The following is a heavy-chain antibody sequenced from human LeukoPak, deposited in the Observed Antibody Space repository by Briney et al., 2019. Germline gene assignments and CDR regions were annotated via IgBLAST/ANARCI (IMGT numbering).Heavy chain of an antibody. Sequence: SETLSLTCTVSGYSISSGYYWSWIRQPPGKGLEWIGSIYHGGSTYCNPSLKSRVTISVDTSKNQFTLKLSSVTAADTAVYYCARVQGGSYHPYYFDYWGQGTLVTVSS. CDR3: ARVQGGSYHPYYFDY. V-gene: IGHV4-38-2*02. J-gene: IGHJ4*02. CDR2: IYHGGST. CDR1: GYSISSGYY. D-gene: IGHD1-26*01.